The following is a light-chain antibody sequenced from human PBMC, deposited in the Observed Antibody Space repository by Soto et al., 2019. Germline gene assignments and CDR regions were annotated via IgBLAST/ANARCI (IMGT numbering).Light chain of an antibody. CDR2: DAS. CDR1: RSVSSY. V-gene: IGKV3-15*01. Sequence: EIVMTQSPATLSVSPGERATLSCRASRSVSSYLAWYQQKPGQAPRLLIYDASNRATGIPARFSGSGSGTEFILTISSLQSEDFAVYYCHEYNTWPWTFGQGTKVDIK. CDR3: HEYNTWPWT. J-gene: IGKJ1*01.